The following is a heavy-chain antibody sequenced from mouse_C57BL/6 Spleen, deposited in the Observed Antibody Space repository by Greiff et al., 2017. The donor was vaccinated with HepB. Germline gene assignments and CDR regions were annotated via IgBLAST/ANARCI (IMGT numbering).Heavy chain of an antibody. CDR2: LDPNRGGT. Sequence: VQLQQPGAELVKPGASVKLSCKASGYTFTSYWMHWVKQRPGRGLEWIGRLDPNRGGTKYNEKFKSKATLAVDKPSRTAYMQLSSLTSDDSAVYYCARGLYYSNYDAMDYWGQGTSVTVSS. V-gene: IGHV1-72*01. D-gene: IGHD2-5*01. CDR1: GYTFTSYW. CDR3: ARGLYYSNYDAMDY. J-gene: IGHJ4*01.